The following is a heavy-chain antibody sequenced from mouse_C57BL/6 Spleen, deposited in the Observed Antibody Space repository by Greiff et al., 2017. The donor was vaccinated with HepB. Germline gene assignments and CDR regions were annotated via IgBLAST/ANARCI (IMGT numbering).Heavy chain of an antibody. Sequence: EVMLVESEGGLVQPGSSMKLSCTASGFTFSDYYMAWVRQVPEKGLEWVANINYDGSSTYYLDSLKSRFIISRDNAKNILYLQMSSLKSEDTATYYCARDQSIYDGYYGAMDYWGQGTSVTVSS. CDR1: GFTFSDYY. V-gene: IGHV5-16*01. CDR2: INYDGSST. D-gene: IGHD2-3*01. CDR3: ARDQSIYDGYYGAMDY. J-gene: IGHJ4*01.